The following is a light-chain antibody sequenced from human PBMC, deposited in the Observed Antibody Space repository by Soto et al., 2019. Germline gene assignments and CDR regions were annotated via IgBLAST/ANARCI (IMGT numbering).Light chain of an antibody. V-gene: IGLV2-14*01. CDR1: SSDVGGYDY. CDR3: TSYTTTSTYV. Sequence: QSALTRPASVSGSPRQSITISCTGTSSDVGGYDYVSWYQQYPGKAPKFMIYEVTNRPSGVSHRFSGSKSGITASLTISGLQAEDEADYFCTSYTTTSTYVFGTGTKVTVL. J-gene: IGLJ1*01. CDR2: EVT.